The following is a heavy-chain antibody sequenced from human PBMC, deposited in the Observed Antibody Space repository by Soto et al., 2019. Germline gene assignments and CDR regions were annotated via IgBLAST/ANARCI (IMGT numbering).Heavy chain of an antibody. CDR1: GGSISSGGYY. CDR2: IYYSGST. J-gene: IGHJ4*02. CDR3: ARAPEVVAQSAYYFDY. D-gene: IGHD2-15*01. Sequence: TLSLTCTVSGGSISSGGYYWSWIRQHPGKGLEWIGYIYYSGSTYYNPSLKSRVTISVDTSKNQFSLKLSSVTAADTAVYYCARAPEVVAQSAYYFDYWGQGTLVTVSS. V-gene: IGHV4-31*03.